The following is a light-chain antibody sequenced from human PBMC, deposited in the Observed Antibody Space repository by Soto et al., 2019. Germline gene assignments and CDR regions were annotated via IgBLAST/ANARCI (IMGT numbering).Light chain of an antibody. V-gene: IGKV1-39*01. CDR1: QSISSY. CDR2: AAS. CDR3: QQSYTTPIT. Sequence: DIQMTQSPSSLSASVGDRVTITCRASQSISSYLNWYQQRSGEAPSLLIYAASSLQSGVPSRFSGSGSGTDFTLTISSLQPEDFATYYCQQSYTTPITFGQGTRLEIK. J-gene: IGKJ5*01.